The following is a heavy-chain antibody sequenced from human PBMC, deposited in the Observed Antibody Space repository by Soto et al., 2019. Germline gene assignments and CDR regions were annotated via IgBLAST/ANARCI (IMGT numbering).Heavy chain of an antibody. CDR1: GYSCTTHD. CDR3: ARDELDRGCKYFDY. V-gene: IGHV1-18*01. D-gene: IGHD2-15*01. Sequence: ASVKVSCKDSGYSCTTHDITGLRLDHGKGPEWVGWISTDRGDKSYPQNLQGRVTMTTDSSTSTVHMELKSIRSDETAVYYGARDELDRGCKYFDYSG. CDR2: ISTDRGDK. J-gene: IGHJ4*01.